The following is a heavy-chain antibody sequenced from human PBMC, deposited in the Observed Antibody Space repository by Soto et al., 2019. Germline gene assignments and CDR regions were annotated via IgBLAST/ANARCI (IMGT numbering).Heavy chain of an antibody. CDR1: GFTCSSYE. CDR3: ASAPLGTDS. J-gene: IGHJ5*01. CDR2: ISPSGGST. V-gene: IGHV3-23*01. D-gene: IGHD2-8*02. Sequence: GGSLRLCCVASGFTCSSYEMSWVRQAPGKGLEWLSVISPSGGSTNYADSVKGRFTISRDNSKNTLYLQMNSLRAEDTAVYYSASAPLGTDSWRHGTPVSVS.